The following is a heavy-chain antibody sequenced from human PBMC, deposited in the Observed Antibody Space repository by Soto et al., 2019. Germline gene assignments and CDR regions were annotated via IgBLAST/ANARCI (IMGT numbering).Heavy chain of an antibody. CDR3: AKRDISWEFDS. CDR1: GFTFSSYA. Sequence: EVQLLESGGGLVQPGGSLRLSCAASGFTFSSYAMNWVRQAPGKGLEWVSAISGSGGSTYYADSVKGRFTISRDNSKNMLYLQMNSLRAEDTALYYCAKRDISWEFDSWGQGTLVTVSS. J-gene: IGHJ4*02. CDR2: ISGSGGST. D-gene: IGHD6-13*01. V-gene: IGHV3-23*01.